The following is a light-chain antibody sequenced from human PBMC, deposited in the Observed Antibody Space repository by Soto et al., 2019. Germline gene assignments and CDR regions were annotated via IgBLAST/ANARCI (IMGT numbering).Light chain of an antibody. J-gene: IGKJ3*01. CDR3: QKYSSVPV. Sequence: DIQMTQSPTSLSASVGDRVTITCRASQDIRNFVAWYQQKPGKAPKLLIYAASTLQSGVPSRFRGSGSGTDFTLTSNSLQPEDVATYSCQKYSSVPVFGPGTKVEIK. CDR2: AAS. V-gene: IGKV1-27*01. CDR1: QDIRNF.